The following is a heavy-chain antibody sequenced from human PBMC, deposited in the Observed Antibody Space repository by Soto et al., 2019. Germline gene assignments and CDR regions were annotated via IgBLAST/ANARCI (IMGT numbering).Heavy chain of an antibody. CDR2: IYYSGST. CDR1: GGSISSGGYY. V-gene: IGHV4-31*03. J-gene: IGHJ4*02. D-gene: IGHD3-16*02. Sequence: QVQLQESGPGLVKPSQTLSLTCTVSGGSISSGGYYWSWIRQHPGKGLEWIGYIYYSGSTYYNPSLTSRVTISVDTSKNQFSLKLSSVTAADTAVYYCARVAGGVWGSFRPFDYWGQGTLVTVSS. CDR3: ARVAGGVWGSFRPFDY.